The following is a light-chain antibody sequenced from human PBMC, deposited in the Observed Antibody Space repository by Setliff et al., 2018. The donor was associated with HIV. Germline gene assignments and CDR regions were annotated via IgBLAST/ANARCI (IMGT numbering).Light chain of an antibody. V-gene: IGLV2-18*02. CDR3: CSYTSSSTRL. Sequence: QSALTQPPSVSGSPGQSVTISCTGTSSDVGSSNRVSWYQQPPGTAPRLMIYDVSKRPSGVSNRFSASKAGNMASLTIAGLQPEDEADYYCCSYTSSSTRLFGTGTRSPS. J-gene: IGLJ1*01. CDR1: SSDVGSSNR. CDR2: DVS.